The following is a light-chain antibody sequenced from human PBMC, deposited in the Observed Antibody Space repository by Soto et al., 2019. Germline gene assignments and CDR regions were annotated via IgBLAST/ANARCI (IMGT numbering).Light chain of an antibody. V-gene: IGKV3-11*01. CDR3: QVRDVWPT. Sequence: EIVLTQSPATLSLSPGERAALSCRASQSVSTSLAWYQHKPGQAPRVIIYDASKRAPGIPARFSGSGSGTDFTPTISSLEPEDFAVYYCQVRDVWPTFGQGTKVEIK. CDR2: DAS. CDR1: QSVSTS. J-gene: IGKJ1*01.